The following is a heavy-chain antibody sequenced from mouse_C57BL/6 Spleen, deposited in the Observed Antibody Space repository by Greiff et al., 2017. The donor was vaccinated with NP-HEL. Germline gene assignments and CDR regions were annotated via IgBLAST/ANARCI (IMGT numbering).Heavy chain of an antibody. J-gene: IGHJ1*03. Sequence: LKESGASVKISCKASGYAFSSYWMNWVKQRPGKGLEWIGQIYPGDGDTNYNGKFKGKATLTADKSSSTAYMQLSSLTSEDSAVYFCARTYYSNYVGYFDVWGTGTTVTVSS. CDR3: ARTYYSNYVGYFDV. D-gene: IGHD2-5*01. CDR2: IYPGDGDT. V-gene: IGHV1-80*01. CDR1: GYAFSSYW.